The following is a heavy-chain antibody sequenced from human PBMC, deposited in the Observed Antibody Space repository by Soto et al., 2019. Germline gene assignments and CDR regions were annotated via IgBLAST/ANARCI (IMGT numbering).Heavy chain of an antibody. CDR2: ISATGGST. CDR1: GFTFGIYA. Sequence: EVQLLESGGDLVQPGGSLRLSCAASGFTFGIYAMTWVRQAPGKGLEWASTISATGGSTFYADSVMGRFTISRDNSKNTLYLQMNSLRAEDTAIYYCAKDLSSYYYFDFWGQGTLVTVSS. CDR3: AKDLSSYYYFDF. J-gene: IGHJ4*02. V-gene: IGHV3-23*01. D-gene: IGHD2-15*01.